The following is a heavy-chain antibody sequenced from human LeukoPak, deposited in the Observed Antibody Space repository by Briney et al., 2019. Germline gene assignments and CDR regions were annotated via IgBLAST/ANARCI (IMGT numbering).Heavy chain of an antibody. CDR1: GGTFSSYA. CDR3: ARDGGIAVAGTLDV. Sequence: ASVKVSCKASGGTFSSYAISWVRQAPGQGLEWMGRIIPILGIANYAQKFQGRVTITADKSTSTAYMELSSLRSEDTAVYYCARDGGIAVAGTLDVWGQGTTVTVSS. J-gene: IGHJ6*02. D-gene: IGHD6-19*01. CDR2: IIPILGIA. V-gene: IGHV1-69*04.